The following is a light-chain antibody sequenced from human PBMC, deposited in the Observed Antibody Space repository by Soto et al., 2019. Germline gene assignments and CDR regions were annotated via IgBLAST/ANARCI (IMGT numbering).Light chain of an antibody. CDR3: HQRQSWPRT. Sequence: EIVLTQSPATLSLSPVERATLSCRASQSVSSYLAWYQQKPGQAPRLLIYDASNRATGIPARFSGSGSGTDFTLTISSLAPEDFAIYYCHQRQSWPRTFGQGTKVDI. CDR1: QSVSSY. J-gene: IGKJ1*01. V-gene: IGKV3-11*01. CDR2: DAS.